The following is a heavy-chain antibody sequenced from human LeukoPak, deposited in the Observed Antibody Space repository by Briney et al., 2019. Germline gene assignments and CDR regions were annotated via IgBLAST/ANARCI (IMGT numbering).Heavy chain of an antibody. CDR3: ARVWEGELLFLDY. Sequence: PSETLSLTCTVSGDSFSYFYWGWIRQPPGKGLEWIGSIYHSGSTYYNPSLKSRVTISVDTSKNQFSLKLSSVTAADTAVYYCARVWEGELLFLDYWGQGTLVTVSS. D-gene: IGHD1-26*01. CDR2: IYHSGST. CDR1: GDSFSYFY. V-gene: IGHV4-38-2*02. J-gene: IGHJ4*02.